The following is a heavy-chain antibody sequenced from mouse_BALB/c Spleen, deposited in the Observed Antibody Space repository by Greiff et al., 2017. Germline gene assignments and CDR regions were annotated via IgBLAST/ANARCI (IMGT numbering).Heavy chain of an antibody. CDR3: ARSDYGFHY. Sequence: VQLKQSGPELMKPGASVKISCKASGYSFTSYYMHWVKQSHGKSLEWIGYIDPFNGGTSYNQKFKGKATLTVDKSSSTAYMHLSSLTSEDSAVYYCARSDYGFHYWGQGTTLTVSS. D-gene: IGHD1-2*01. J-gene: IGHJ2*01. V-gene: IGHV1S135*01. CDR1: GYSFTSYY. CDR2: IDPFNGGT.